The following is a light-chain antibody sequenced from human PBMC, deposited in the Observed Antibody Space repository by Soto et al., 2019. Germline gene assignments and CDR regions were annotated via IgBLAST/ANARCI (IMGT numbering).Light chain of an antibody. J-gene: IGKJ3*01. CDR1: QSVTRY. CDR2: DAS. Sequence: EIVLTQSPATLSLSPGERATLSCRASQSVTRYLAWYQQRPGQTPRLLIYDASNRATGIPARFSGSGSGTDFTLSISSLEPEDFAVYYCQQSSSWPLTFGPGTKVDIK. CDR3: QQSSSWPLT. V-gene: IGKV3-11*01.